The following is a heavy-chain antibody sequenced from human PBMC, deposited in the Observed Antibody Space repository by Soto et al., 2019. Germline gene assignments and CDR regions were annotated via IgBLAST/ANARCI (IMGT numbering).Heavy chain of an antibody. CDR3: ARMKMGQQLVRGGLSDYYYYGMDV. CDR2: IDPSDSYT. D-gene: IGHD6-13*01. J-gene: IGHJ6*02. CDR1: GYSFTRYW. V-gene: IGHV5-10-1*03. Sequence: EVQLVQSGAEVKKPGESLRISCKGSGYSFTRYWISWVRQMPGKGLEWMGRIDPSDSYTNYSPSFQGHVTISADKSISTAYLQWSSLKASDTAMYYCARMKMGQQLVRGGLSDYYYYGMDVWGQGTTVTVSS.